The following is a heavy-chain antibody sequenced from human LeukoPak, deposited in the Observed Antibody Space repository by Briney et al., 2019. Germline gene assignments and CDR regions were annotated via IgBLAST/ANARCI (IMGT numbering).Heavy chain of an antibody. V-gene: IGHV4-39*01. CDR3: ASPYDSSGYYYVFGY. CDR2: IYYSGST. CDR1: GGSISSSSYY. Sequence: PSETLSLTCTVSGGSISSSSYYWGWIRQPPGKGLEWIGSIYYSGSTYYNPFLKSRVTISVDTSKNQFSLKLSSVTAADTAVYYCASPYDSSGYYYVFGYWGQGTLVTVSS. J-gene: IGHJ4*02. D-gene: IGHD3-22*01.